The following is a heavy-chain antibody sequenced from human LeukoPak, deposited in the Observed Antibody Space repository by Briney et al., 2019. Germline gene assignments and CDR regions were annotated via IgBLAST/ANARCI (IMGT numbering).Heavy chain of an antibody. J-gene: IGHJ5*02. CDR3: ARGYYYDSSSTYNWFDH. CDR1: GFTFDDYA. CDR2: ISWNSGSI. V-gene: IGHV3-9*03. D-gene: IGHD3-22*01. Sequence: GRSLRLSCAASGFTFDDYAMHWVRQAPGKGLEWVSGISWNSGSIGYADSVKGRFTISRDNAKNSLYLQMNSLRAEDMALYYCARGYYYDSSSTYNWFDHWGQGTLVTVSS.